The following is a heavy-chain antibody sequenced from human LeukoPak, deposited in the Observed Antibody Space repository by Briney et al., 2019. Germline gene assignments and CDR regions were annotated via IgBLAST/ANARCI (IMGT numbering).Heavy chain of an antibody. CDR2: ISGSGGNT. Sequence: PGGSLRLSCAASGFTFSSYAMNWVRQTPGKGLEWVSAISGSGGNTYYADSVKGRFTISRDNSKNTLYLQMNSLRVEDTAVYYCAKDRGVGGSHDYGLWVYWGQGALVTVSS. V-gene: IGHV3-23*01. CDR1: GFTFSSYA. D-gene: IGHD3-10*01. J-gene: IGHJ4*02. CDR3: AKDRGVGGSHDYGLWVY.